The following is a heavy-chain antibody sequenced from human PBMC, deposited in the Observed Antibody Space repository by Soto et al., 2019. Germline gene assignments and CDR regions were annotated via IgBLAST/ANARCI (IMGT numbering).Heavy chain of an antibody. CDR3: ARSPTENYYDSSGYYYYYYYGMDV. V-gene: IGHV2-5*02. Sequence: QITLKESGPTLVKPTQTLTLTCTFSGFSLSTSGVGVGWIRQPPGKALEWLALIYWDDDKRYSPSLKSSLTTPKHTSKNHAVLTMTNMDPVAPATYYCARSPTENYYDSSGYYYYYYYGMDVWGQGTTVTVSS. J-gene: IGHJ6*02. CDR2: IYWDDDK. D-gene: IGHD3-22*01. CDR1: GFSLSTSGVG.